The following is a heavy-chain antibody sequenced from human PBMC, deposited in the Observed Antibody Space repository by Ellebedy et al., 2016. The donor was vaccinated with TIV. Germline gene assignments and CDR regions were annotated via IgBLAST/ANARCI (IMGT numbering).Heavy chain of an antibody. D-gene: IGHD5-24*01. J-gene: IGHJ6*02. Sequence: MPSETLSLTCAVYGGSFSGYYWSWIRQPPGKGLEWIGEINHSGSTNYNPSLKSRVTISVDTSKNQFSLKLSSVTAADTAVYYCARGRRDGYTYFYYGLDVWGQGATVTVSS. CDR1: GGSFSGYY. CDR2: INHSGST. CDR3: ARGRRDGYTYFYYGLDV. V-gene: IGHV4-34*01.